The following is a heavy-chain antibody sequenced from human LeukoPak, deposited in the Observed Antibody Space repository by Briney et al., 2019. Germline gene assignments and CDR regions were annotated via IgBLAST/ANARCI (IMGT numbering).Heavy chain of an antibody. V-gene: IGHV3-53*01. Sequence: SGGSLRLSCAVSGFTVSGNYMSWIRQAPGKGLEWVSLIYSDDTTLYADSVKGRFTISRDNSKNTLYLQMNSLRAEDTAVYYCAKDYHGSGSSLYYFDYWGQGTLVTVSS. CDR3: AKDYHGSGSSLYYFDY. CDR1: GFTVSGNY. D-gene: IGHD3-10*01. J-gene: IGHJ4*02. CDR2: IYSDDTT.